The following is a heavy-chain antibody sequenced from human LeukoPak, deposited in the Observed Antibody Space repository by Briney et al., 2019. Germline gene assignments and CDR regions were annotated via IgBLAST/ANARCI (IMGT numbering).Heavy chain of an antibody. V-gene: IGHV3-7*01. Sequence: GGSLRLSCAASGFTFSSYWMSWVRQAPGKGLEGVANIKQDGSEKYYVDSVKGRFTISRDTAKNSLYLQMNRLRAEDTAVYYCXXDVGGSHRNPRLFDYWGQGTLVTVSS. J-gene: IGHJ4*02. CDR1: GFTFSSYW. D-gene: IGHD1-26*01. CDR3: XXDVGGSHRNPRLFDY. CDR2: IKQDGSEK.